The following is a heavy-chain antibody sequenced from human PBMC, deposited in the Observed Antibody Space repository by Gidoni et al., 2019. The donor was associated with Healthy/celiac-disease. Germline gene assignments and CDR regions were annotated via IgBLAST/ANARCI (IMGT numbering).Heavy chain of an antibody. CDR1: GYTFTSYY. CDR2: INPSGGST. Sequence: QVQLVQSGAEVKKPGASVKVSCKASGYTFTSYYMHWVRQAPGQGLEWMGIINPSGGSTSYAQKFQGRVTMTRDTSTSTVYMELSSLRSEDTAVYYCARDQIEQQLIVVTYGMDVWGQGTTVTVSS. D-gene: IGHD6-13*01. CDR3: ARDQIEQQLIVVTYGMDV. J-gene: IGHJ6*02. V-gene: IGHV1-46*03.